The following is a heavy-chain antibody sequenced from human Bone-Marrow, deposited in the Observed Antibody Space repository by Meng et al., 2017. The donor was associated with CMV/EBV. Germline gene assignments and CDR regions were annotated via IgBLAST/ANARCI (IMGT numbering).Heavy chain of an antibody. CDR3: ARGPRIVGGGVIIWPLMD. D-gene: IGHD3-10*01. CDR1: GGTFSSSS. CDR2: ITPVFETA. J-gene: IGHJ4*02. Sequence: SVKVSCKASGGTFSSSSLIWVRQAPGQGLEWMGGITPVFETADYAQKFRDRVTISMDDSATTAYMEMTSLGSEDTAVYFCARGPRIVGGGVIIWPLMDWGQGTLVTVSS. V-gene: IGHV1-69*05.